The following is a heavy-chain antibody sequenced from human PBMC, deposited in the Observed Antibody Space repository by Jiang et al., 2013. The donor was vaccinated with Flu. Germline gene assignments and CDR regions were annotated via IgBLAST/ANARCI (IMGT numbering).Heavy chain of an antibody. CDR3: ARDRRRIAPDY. V-gene: IGHV1-69*04. Sequence: GAEVEEAGVLGERVSCKASGDTFSTYSFSWVRQAPGQGLEWMGRFIPLLGIAHYAQKFQGRVTINADKSTGTAYMDLSSLRSDDTAVYFCARDRRRIAPDYWGQGTLVTVSS. CDR1: GDTFSTYS. CDR2: FIPLLGIA. J-gene: IGHJ4*02. D-gene: IGHD2-21*01.